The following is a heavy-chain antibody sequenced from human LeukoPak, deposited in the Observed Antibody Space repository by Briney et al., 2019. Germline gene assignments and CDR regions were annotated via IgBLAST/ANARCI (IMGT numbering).Heavy chain of an antibody. D-gene: IGHD5-12*01. CDR2: IIPIFGTA. J-gene: IGHJ6*03. CDR1: GYTFTSYA. CDR3: ARAYSGYDSGSGNYYYYYYMDV. V-gene: IGHV1-69*06. Sequence: ASVKVSCKASGYTFTSYAISWVRQAPGQGLEWMGGIIPIFGTANYAQKFQGRVTLTEDKSTSTAYMELSRLRYEDTAVYYCARAYSGYDSGSGNYYYYYYMDVWGKGTTVTVSS.